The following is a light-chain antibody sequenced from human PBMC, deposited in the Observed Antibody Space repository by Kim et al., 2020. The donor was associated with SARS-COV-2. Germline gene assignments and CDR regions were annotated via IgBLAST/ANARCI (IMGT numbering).Light chain of an antibody. CDR2: GAS. J-gene: IGKJ1*01. Sequence: YPRESSTLSSRASQSVSTSYLAWYQQKPGQAPRLLIYGASSRAAGIPDRFSGSGSGTDFTLTISRLEPEDFAVYYCQQYGSSPRTFGQGTKVEIK. CDR1: QSVSTSY. V-gene: IGKV3-20*01. CDR3: QQYGSSPRT.